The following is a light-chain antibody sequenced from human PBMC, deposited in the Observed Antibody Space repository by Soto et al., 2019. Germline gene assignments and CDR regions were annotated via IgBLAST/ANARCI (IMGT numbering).Light chain of an antibody. CDR2: KAS. J-gene: IGKJ4*01. V-gene: IGKV1-5*03. Sequence: DIQMTQSPSTLSASVGYRVTITCRASQSISSWLAWYQQKPGKAPKLLIYKASSLESGVPSRFSGSGSGTEFTLTISSLQPDDFATYYCQQYNSDPSFGGGTKVEIK. CDR1: QSISSW. CDR3: QQYNSDPS.